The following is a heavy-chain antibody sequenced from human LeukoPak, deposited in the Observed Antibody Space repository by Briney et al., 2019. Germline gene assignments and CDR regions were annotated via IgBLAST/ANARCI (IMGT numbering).Heavy chain of an antibody. Sequence: PSGTLSLTCAVSGGSILSTNWWSWVRQPPGKGLEWIGEVHLNGATNYNPSVEGRVTVSIDKSKNHLSLEVISVTAADTAMYYCTRESGAFSPFGFWGQGTLVTVSS. CDR2: VHLNGAT. D-gene: IGHD1-26*01. J-gene: IGHJ4*02. CDR3: TRESGAFSPFGF. CDR1: GGSILSTNW. V-gene: IGHV4-4*02.